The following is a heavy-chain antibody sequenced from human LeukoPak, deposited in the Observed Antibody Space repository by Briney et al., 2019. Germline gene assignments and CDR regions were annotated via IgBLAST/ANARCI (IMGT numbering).Heavy chain of an antibody. D-gene: IGHD3-16*01. V-gene: IGHV4-4*07. CDR1: GGSMYNYY. J-gene: IGHJ4*02. Sequence: PSETLSLTCTVSGGSMYNYYWTWIRQSAGKGLEWIGRIYTSESTYYNPSLKSRVTISIDTSKNQFSLKLSSVTAADTAIYYCARARAAANTYADYWGQGTLVTVSS. CDR3: ARARAAANTYADY. CDR2: IYTSEST.